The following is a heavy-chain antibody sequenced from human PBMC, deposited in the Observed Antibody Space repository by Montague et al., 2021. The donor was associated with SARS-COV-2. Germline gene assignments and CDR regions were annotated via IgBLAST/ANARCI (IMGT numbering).Heavy chain of an antibody. CDR1: GVSLSGAF. CDR3: ARLFVNNGYERLDP. D-gene: IGHD5-12*01. Sequence: SETLSLTCAVPGVSLSGAFWSWVRQPPGKRLEWVGETNHNGGANYNPSLRGRVTISVDTSKNPFSLNLKSVSAADTAVYFCARLFVNNGYERLDPWGQGTLVTVSS. J-gene: IGHJ5*02. V-gene: IGHV4-34*01. CDR2: TNHNGGA.